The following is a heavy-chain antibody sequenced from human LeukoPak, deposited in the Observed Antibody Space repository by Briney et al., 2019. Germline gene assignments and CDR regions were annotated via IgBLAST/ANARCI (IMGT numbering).Heavy chain of an antibody. CDR1: GGSISSSSYY. D-gene: IGHD6-13*01. J-gene: IGHJ6*02. V-gene: IGHV4-39*02. Sequence: PSETLSLTCTVSGGSISSSSYYWGWIRQPPGKGLEWIGSIYYSGSTYYNPSLKSRVTISVDTSKNQFSLKLSSVTAADTAVYYCARDPGVLAAAGTWYYYGMDVWGQGTTVTVSS. CDR2: IYYSGST. CDR3: ARDPGVLAAAGTWYYYGMDV.